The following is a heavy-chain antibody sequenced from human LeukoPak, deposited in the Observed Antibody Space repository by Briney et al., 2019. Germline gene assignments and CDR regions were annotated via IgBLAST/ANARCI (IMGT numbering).Heavy chain of an antibody. CDR3: ARTTYYYDSSGVYYFDY. CDR2: IYYSGST. CDR1: GGSISNDY. V-gene: IGHV4-59*08. D-gene: IGHD3-22*01. Sequence: SGTLSLTCTVSGGSISNDYWNWIRQPPGKGLEWIGYIYYSGSTNYNPSLKSRVTISVDTSKNQFSLKLSSVTAADTAVYYCARTTYYYDSSGVYYFDYWGQGTLVTVSS. J-gene: IGHJ4*02.